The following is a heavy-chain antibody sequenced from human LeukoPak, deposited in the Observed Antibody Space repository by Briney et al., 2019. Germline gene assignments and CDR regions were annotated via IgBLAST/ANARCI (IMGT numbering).Heavy chain of an antibody. CDR3: ARLSYDILTGYYGAFDI. D-gene: IGHD3-9*01. V-gene: IGHV1-2*06. CDR1: GYTFTGYC. J-gene: IGHJ3*02. CDR2: INPNSGGT. Sequence: ASVKVSCKASGYTFTGYCMHWVRQAPGQRLEWMGRINPNSGGTNYAQKFQGRVTMTRDTSISIAYMELSRLRSDDTAVYYCARLSYDILTGYYGAFDIWGQGTMVTVSS.